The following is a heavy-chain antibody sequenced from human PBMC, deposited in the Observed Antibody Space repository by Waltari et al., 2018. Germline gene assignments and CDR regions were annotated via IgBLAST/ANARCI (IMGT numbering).Heavy chain of an antibody. CDR3: AKDTGRYYYYMDV. CDR1: GFTFSSYG. D-gene: IGHD4-17*01. V-gene: IGHV3-30*18. J-gene: IGHJ6*03. Sequence: QVQLVESGGGVVQPGRSLRLSCAVSGFTFSSYGMHWVRQAPGKGLEWVAAIWLDGSSKYYADSVKGRFTISRDNSKNTLFLQMNSLRAEDTAMYYCAKDTGRYYYYMDVWGKGTTVTVSS. CDR2: IWLDGSSK.